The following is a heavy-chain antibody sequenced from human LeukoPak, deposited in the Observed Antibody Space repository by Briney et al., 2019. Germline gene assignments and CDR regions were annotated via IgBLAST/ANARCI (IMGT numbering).Heavy chain of an antibody. CDR1: GGSFSGYY. J-gene: IGHJ6*03. V-gene: IGHV4-34*01. CDR2: INHSGST. D-gene: IGHD3-3*01. Sequence: PSETLSLTCAVYGGSFSGYYWSWIRQPPGKGLEWIGEINHSGSTNYDPSLKSRVTISVDTSKNQFSLKLSSVTAADTAVYYCARAGDYDFWSGYFDYYYMDVWGKGTTVTVSS. CDR3: ARAGDYDFWSGYFDYYYMDV.